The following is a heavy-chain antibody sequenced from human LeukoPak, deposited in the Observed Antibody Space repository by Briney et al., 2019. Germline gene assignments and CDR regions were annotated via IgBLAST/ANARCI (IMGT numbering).Heavy chain of an antibody. J-gene: IGHJ4*02. V-gene: IGHV3-11*06. CDR3: ARDDSGGNRFRWDN. Sequence: KPGGSLRLSCAASGFTFSDYYMSWIRQAPGKGLEWLSYISSTSSSTNYADSVKGRFTISRDNAKNSLYLQMNSLRAEDTAVYYCARDDSGGNRFRWDNWGQGTLVTVSS. CDR1: GFTFSDYY. CDR2: ISSTSSST. D-gene: IGHD4-23*01.